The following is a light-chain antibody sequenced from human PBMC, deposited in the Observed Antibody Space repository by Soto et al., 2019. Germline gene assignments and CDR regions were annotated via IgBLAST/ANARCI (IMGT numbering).Light chain of an antibody. V-gene: IGLV2-8*01. CDR3: SSYAGTHVV. J-gene: IGLJ1*01. Sequence: QSALTQPPSASGSPGQSVAISCTGTNNDVGGYNYVSWYQQYPGKAPKLMIYDVTKRPSGVPDRFSGSKSGNTASLTVSGLQAEDEADYYCSSYAGTHVVFGTGTKVTVL. CDR1: NNDVGGYNY. CDR2: DVT.